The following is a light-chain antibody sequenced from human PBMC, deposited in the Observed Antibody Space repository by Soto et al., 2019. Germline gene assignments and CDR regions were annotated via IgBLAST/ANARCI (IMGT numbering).Light chain of an antibody. J-gene: IGLJ1*01. CDR3: QSYESSLSGYV. CDR1: SSNIGAGYD. CDR2: ANT. Sequence: QSALTQPPSVSGAPGQRVTISCTGSSSNIGAGYDVHWYQQLPGTAPKLLIYANTNRPSGVPDRFSGSKSGTSDSLAITGLRAEDEADYYCQSYESSLSGYVFGTGTKVTVL. V-gene: IGLV1-40*01.